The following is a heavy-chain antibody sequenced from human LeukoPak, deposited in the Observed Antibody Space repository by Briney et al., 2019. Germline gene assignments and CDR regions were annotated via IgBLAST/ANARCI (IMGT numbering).Heavy chain of an antibody. Sequence: GGSLRLSCAASGFTFSSYSMNWVRQAPGKGLEWVSSISSSSSYIYYADSVKGRFTISRDNAKNSLYLQMNSLRDEDTAVYYCARVAGGYSYGYLDYWGQGTLVTVSS. CDR3: ARVAGGYSYGYLDY. CDR2: ISSSSSYI. CDR1: GFTFSSYS. D-gene: IGHD5-18*01. V-gene: IGHV3-21*01. J-gene: IGHJ4*02.